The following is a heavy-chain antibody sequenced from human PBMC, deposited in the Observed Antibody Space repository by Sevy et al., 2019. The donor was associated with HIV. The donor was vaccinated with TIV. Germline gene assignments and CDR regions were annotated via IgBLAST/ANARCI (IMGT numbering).Heavy chain of an antibody. Sequence: GGSLRLSCAASGFTFSSYSMNWVRQAPGKGLEWVSSISSSSSYIYYADSVKGRFTISRDNAKNSLYLQMNSLRAEDTAVYYCARDRKAAMRVNLSDYWGQGTLVTVSS. J-gene: IGHJ4*02. V-gene: IGHV3-21*01. CDR1: GFTFSSYS. D-gene: IGHD6-25*01. CDR2: ISSSSSYI. CDR3: ARDRKAAMRVNLSDY.